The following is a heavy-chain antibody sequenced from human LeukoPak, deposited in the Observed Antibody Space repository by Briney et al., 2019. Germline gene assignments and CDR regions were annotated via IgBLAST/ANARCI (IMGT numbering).Heavy chain of an antibody. J-gene: IGHJ4*02. CDR3: ARGGYGDYGYFDY. CDR1: GYTFTGYY. D-gene: IGHD4-17*01. V-gene: IGHV1-2*04. Sequence: PGASVKVSCKASGYTFTGYYMHWVRQAPGQGLEWMGWINPNSGGTNYAQKFQGWVTMTRDTSISTAYMELSRLRSDDTAVYYCARGGYGDYGYFDYWGQGTLVTVSS. CDR2: INPNSGGT.